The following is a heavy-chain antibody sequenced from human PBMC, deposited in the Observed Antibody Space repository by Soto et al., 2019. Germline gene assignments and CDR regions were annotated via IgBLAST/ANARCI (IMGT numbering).Heavy chain of an antibody. V-gene: IGHV1-8*01. D-gene: IGHD2-21*02. CDR1: GYTFTSYD. CDR3: ARGVSCGGDCYRD. CDR2: MSPNSGNT. Sequence: ASVKVSCKASGYTFTSYDINWVRQATGQGLEWMGWMSPNSGNTGYAQKFQGRVTMTRNTSIGTAYMELSSLRSEDTAVYYCARGVSCGGDCYRDWGQGTPVTVSS. J-gene: IGHJ4*02.